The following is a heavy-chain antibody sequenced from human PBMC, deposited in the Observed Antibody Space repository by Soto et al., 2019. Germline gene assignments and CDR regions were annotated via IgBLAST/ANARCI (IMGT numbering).Heavy chain of an antibody. V-gene: IGHV3-7*01. D-gene: IGHD6-19*01. J-gene: IGHJ4*02. CDR2: VKQGGSEK. Sequence: EVQLVESGGGLVQPGGSLRLSCAASGFTFSSYWMSWVRQAPGKGLEWVANVKQGGSEKYYVDSVKGRFTISRDNAKNSLYLQMNSLRAEDTAVYYCARDWSAGSGWYGAIGYWGQGTLVTVSS. CDR1: GFTFSSYW. CDR3: ARDWSAGSGWYGAIGY.